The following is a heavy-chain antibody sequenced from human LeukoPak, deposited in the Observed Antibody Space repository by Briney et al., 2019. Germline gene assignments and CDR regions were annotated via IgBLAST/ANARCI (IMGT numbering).Heavy chain of an antibody. D-gene: IGHD6-19*01. V-gene: IGHV1-2*02. J-gene: IGHJ4*02. CDR3: ARDHSGYSSGWWRGDYFDY. Sequence: ASVKVSCKASGYTFNGYYMHWVRQAPGQGLEWMGWLNPDSAGTNYAQRFQGRVTMTRDPSISTAYMELSRLKSDDTAVYYCARDHSGYSSGWWRGDYFDYWGQGTLVTVSS. CDR1: GYTFNGYY. CDR2: LNPDSAGT.